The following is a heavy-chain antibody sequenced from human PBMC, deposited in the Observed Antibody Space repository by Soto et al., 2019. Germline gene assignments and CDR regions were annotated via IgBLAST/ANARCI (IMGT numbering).Heavy chain of an antibody. CDR1: GGSISSSNW. CDR3: ARRGKAAAGTGYYYGMDV. J-gene: IGHJ6*02. Sequence: PSETLSLTCAVSGGSISSSNWWSWVRQPPGKGLEWIGEIYHSGSTNYNPSLKSRVTISVDKSKNQFSLKLSSVTAADTAVYYCARRGKAAAGTGYYYGMDVWGQGTTVTVSS. D-gene: IGHD6-13*01. V-gene: IGHV4-4*02. CDR2: IYHSGST.